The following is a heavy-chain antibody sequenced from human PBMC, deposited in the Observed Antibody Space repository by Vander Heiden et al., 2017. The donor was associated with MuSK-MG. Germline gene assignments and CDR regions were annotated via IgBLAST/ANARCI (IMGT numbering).Heavy chain of an antibody. CDR3: AKARVVAATPNDY. D-gene: IGHD2-15*01. CDR2: ISGSGGST. CDR1: ASTLSRYA. Sequence: VHLLEAGGGLVQPGGPVLLSCAASASTLSRYAMSWVRQAPGKGLEWVSAISGSGGSTYYADSVKGRFTISRDNSKNTLYLQMNSLRAEDTAVYYCAKARVVAATPNDYWGQGTLVTVSS. J-gene: IGHJ4*02. V-gene: IGHV3-23*01.